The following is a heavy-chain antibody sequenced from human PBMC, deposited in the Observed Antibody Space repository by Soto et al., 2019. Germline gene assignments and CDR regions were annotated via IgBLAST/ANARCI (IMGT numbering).Heavy chain of an antibody. D-gene: IGHD3-22*01. Sequence: GGSLRLSCAASGFTFSIYGMHWVRQAPGKGLEWVAVIWYDGSNKYYADSVKGRFTISRDNSKNTLYLQMNSLRAEDTAVYYCARGPSTVSGYYSNWFDPWGQGTLVTVSS. CDR3: ARGPSTVSGYYSNWFDP. CDR1: GFTFSIYG. CDR2: IWYDGSNK. J-gene: IGHJ5*02. V-gene: IGHV3-33*01.